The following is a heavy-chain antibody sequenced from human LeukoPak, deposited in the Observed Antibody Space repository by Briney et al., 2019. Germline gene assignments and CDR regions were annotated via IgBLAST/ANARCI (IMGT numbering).Heavy chain of an antibody. J-gene: IGHJ5*02. CDR1: GYTFTSYD. CDR2: MNPNSGNT. Sequence: GASVKVSCKASGYTFTSYDINWVRQATGQGLEWMGWMNPNSGNTGYAQKFQGRVTMTRNTSISTAYMELSSLRSEDTAVYYCARAILEYYDSSGYPYNWFDPWGQGTLVTVSS. V-gene: IGHV1-8*01. CDR3: ARAILEYYDSSGYPYNWFDP. D-gene: IGHD3-22*01.